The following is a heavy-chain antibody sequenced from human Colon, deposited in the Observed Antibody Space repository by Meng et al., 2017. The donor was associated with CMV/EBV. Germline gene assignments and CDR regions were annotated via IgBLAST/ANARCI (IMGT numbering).Heavy chain of an antibody. CDR3: ARDQGYSSSLASSLYYYYYGMDV. J-gene: IGHJ6*02. Sequence: GESLKISCAASGFTFSSYAMSWVRQAPGKGLEWASAISGSGGSTYYADSVKGRFTISRDNAKNSLYLQMNSLRAEDTAVYYCARDQGYSSSLASSLYYYYYGMDVWGQGTTVTVSS. V-gene: IGHV3-23*01. D-gene: IGHD6-6*01. CDR1: GFTFSSYA. CDR2: ISGSGGST.